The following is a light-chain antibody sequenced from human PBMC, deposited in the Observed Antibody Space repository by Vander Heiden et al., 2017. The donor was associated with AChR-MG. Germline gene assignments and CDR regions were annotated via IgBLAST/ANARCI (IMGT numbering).Light chain of an antibody. CDR1: SSDIGRYNY. Sequence: QSALTQPASVSGSPGQSITISCTGTSSDIGRYNYVSWYQQPPGKVPKLMIYDVSNRPSGVSNRFSGSKSGNTASLTISGLQAEDEADYYCTSFTTINTYVFGTGTEVTVL. V-gene: IGLV2-14*03. CDR3: TSFTTINTYV. CDR2: DVS. J-gene: IGLJ1*01.